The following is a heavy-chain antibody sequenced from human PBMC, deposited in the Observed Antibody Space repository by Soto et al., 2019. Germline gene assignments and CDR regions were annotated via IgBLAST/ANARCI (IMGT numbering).Heavy chain of an antibody. J-gene: IGHJ4*02. CDR3: AVIMILAPC. CDR1: GGTFSSYT. CDR2: IIPILGIA. Sequence: QVQLVQSGAEVKKPGSSVKVSCKASGGTFSSYTISWVRQAPGQGLEWMGRIIPILGIANYAQKFQGRVKIPADEATSTAYMGLSSLRSDDTAVYYCAVIMILAPCWGQGTLVTVSS. V-gene: IGHV1-69*02. D-gene: IGHD3-16*01.